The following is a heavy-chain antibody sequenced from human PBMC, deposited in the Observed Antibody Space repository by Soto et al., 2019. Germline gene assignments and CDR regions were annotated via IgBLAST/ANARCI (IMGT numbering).Heavy chain of an antibody. Sequence: QLQLQESGPGLVKPSETLSLTCTVSGGSIGSGPYSWGWIRQPPGKGLEWIGTFYYSGSTYYNPSLESRVTISVDTSKNQFSLKVSSVTAADTAVYYCARLGGYCTITSCYGYYGMDVWGQGTTVTVSS. CDR1: GGSIGSGPYS. J-gene: IGHJ6*02. CDR3: ARLGGYCTITSCYGYYGMDV. CDR2: FYYSGST. D-gene: IGHD2-2*01. V-gene: IGHV4-39*01.